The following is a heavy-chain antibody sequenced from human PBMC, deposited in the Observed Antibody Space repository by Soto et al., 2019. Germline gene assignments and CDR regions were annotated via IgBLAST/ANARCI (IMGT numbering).Heavy chain of an antibody. V-gene: IGHV3-23*01. D-gene: IGHD4-4*01. Sequence: EVQLLESGGGLVQPGGSLRLSCAASGFTFSSYAMSWVRQAPGKGLEWVSAISGSGGSTYYADSVKGRFTISRDNSKNTLYLQMNSQRAEDTAVYYCAKDGWDYSNYGGFDYWGQGTLVTVSS. J-gene: IGHJ4*02. CDR3: AKDGWDYSNYGGFDY. CDR2: ISGSGGST. CDR1: GFTFSSYA.